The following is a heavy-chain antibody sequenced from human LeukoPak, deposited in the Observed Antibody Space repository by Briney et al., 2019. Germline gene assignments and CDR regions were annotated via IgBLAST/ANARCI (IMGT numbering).Heavy chain of an antibody. V-gene: IGHV1-69*05. CDR1: GGTFSSYA. D-gene: IGHD1-26*01. J-gene: IGHJ4*02. Sequence: ASVKVSCKASGGTFSSYAISWVRQAPGQGLEWMGGIIPIFGTANYAQKFQGRVTITTDESTSTAYMELSSLRSEDTAVYYCVSRKYSGSYYGRRGLDYWGQGTLVTVSS. CDR3: VSRKYSGSYYGRRGLDY. CDR2: IIPIFGTA.